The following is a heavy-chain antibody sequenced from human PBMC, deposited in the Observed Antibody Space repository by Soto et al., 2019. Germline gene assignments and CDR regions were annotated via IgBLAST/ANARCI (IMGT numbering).Heavy chain of an antibody. Sequence: SETLSLTCTVSGGSISSGGYYWSWIRQHPGKGLEWIGYIYYSGSTYYNPSLKSRVTISVDTSKNQFSLKLSSVTAADTAVYYCAREERHYYDSSGYLDYRGQGTLVTVSS. D-gene: IGHD3-22*01. J-gene: IGHJ4*02. CDR1: GGSISSGGYY. CDR3: AREERHYYDSSGYLDY. V-gene: IGHV4-31*03. CDR2: IYYSGST.